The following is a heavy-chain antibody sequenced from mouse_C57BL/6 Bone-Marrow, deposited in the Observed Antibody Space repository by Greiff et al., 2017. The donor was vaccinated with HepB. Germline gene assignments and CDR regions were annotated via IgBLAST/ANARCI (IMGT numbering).Heavy chain of an antibody. CDR2: IYPGDGDT. V-gene: IGHV1-82*01. J-gene: IGHJ1*03. Sequence: QVQLQQSGPELVKPGASVKISCKASGYAFSSSWMNWVKQRPGKGLEWIGRIYPGDGDTNYNGKFKGKATLTADKSSSTAYMQLSSLTSEDSAVYFCARSDYYGPYWYFDDWGTGTTVTVSS. CDR3: ARSDYYGPYWYFDD. D-gene: IGHD1-1*01. CDR1: GYAFSSSW.